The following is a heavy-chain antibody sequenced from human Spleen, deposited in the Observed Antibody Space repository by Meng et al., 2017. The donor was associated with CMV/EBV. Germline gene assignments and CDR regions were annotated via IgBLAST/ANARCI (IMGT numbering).Heavy chain of an antibody. J-gene: IGHJ5*02. CDR1: GGTFSGYA. V-gene: IGHV1-69*10. D-gene: IGHD6-19*01. CDR2: IIPILGIA. CDR3: ARDLGVAGLHSKGWFDP. Sequence: SVKVSCKASGGTFSGYAISWVRQAPGQGLEWMGGIIPILGIANYAQKFQGRVTITADKSTSTAYMELSSLRSEDTAVYYCCARDLGVAGLHSKGWFDPWGQGTLVTVS.